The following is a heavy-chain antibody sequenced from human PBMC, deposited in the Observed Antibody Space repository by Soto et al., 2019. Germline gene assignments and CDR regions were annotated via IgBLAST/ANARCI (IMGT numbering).Heavy chain of an antibody. D-gene: IGHD3-22*01. CDR1: GGSISSGGYY. J-gene: IGHJ4*02. Sequence: PSETLSLTCTVSGGSISSGGYYWSWIRQHPGKGLEWIGYIYYSGSTYYNPSLKSRVTISVDTSKNQFSLKLSSVTAADTAVYYCARGRNYYYDSSGLFDYWGQGTLVTVSS. CDR2: IYYSGST. CDR3: ARGRNYYYDSSGLFDY. V-gene: IGHV4-31*03.